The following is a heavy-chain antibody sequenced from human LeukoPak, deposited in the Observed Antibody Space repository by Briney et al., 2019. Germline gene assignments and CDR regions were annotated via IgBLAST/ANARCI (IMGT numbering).Heavy chain of an antibody. Sequence: GGSLRLSCAASGFTVRSNYMTWVRQAPGKGLEWVCVIYSGGSTYYADSVKGRFTVSRDNSMNTLYLQMNSLRAEDTAVYYCALEGRIEATIYGMDVWGQGTTVTVSS. CDR2: IYSGGST. V-gene: IGHV3-53*01. CDR3: ALEGRIEATIYGMDV. D-gene: IGHD5-12*01. J-gene: IGHJ6*02. CDR1: GFTVRSNY.